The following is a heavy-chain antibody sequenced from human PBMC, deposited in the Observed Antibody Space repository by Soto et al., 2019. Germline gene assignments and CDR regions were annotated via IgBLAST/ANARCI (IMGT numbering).Heavy chain of an antibody. CDR3: AAGLSPSYCSSICCYNTYSSYGMDV. V-gene: IGHV1-58*01. Sequence: SVKVSCKACGFTFTSSAVQWVRQARGQRLEWIGWIVVGSGNTNYTQKFQERVTITRDMSTSTAYMELSSLRSEDTAVYYCAAGLSPSYCSSICCYNTYSSYGMDVWGQGTIVTVSS. J-gene: IGHJ6*02. CDR1: GFTFTSSA. D-gene: IGHD2-2*02. CDR2: IVVGSGNT.